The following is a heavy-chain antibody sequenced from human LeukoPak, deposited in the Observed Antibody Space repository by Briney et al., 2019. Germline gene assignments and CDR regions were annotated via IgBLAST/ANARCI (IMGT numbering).Heavy chain of an antibody. CDR2: ISSSGSTI. Sequence: PGGSLRLSCAASGFTFSDYCMSWIRQAPGKGLEWVSYISSSGSTIYYADSVRGRFTISRDNAKNSLCLQMNSLRAEDTAVYYCARPQGDYYMDVWGKGTTVTVSS. CDR3: ARPQGDYYMDV. CDR1: GFTFSDYC. J-gene: IGHJ6*03. V-gene: IGHV3-11*04.